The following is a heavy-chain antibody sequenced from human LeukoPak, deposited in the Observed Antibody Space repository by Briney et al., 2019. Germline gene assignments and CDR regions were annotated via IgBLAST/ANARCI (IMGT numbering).Heavy chain of an antibody. J-gene: IGHJ5*02. CDR2: IFNIGPA. D-gene: IGHD1-1*01. V-gene: IGHV4-61*02. Sequence: PSQTLSLTCEVSGASVSTSPYYWTWIRQPAGKGLEWIGRIFNIGPANYNPSFKSRVTISRDTSKNDFSLNLNSVTAADTAVYYCAASWNDERCFDPWGQGTLVTVSS. CDR3: AASWNDERCFDP. CDR1: GASVSTSPYY.